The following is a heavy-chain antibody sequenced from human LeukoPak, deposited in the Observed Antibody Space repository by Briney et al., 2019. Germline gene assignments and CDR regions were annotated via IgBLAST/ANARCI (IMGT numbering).Heavy chain of an antibody. CDR2: ISAYNGNT. CDR1: GYTFTSYG. V-gene: IGHV1-18*01. Sequence: ASVKVSCKASGYTFTSYGISWVRQAPGQGLEWMGWISAYNGNTNYAQKLQGRVTMTTDTSTSTAYMELRSLRSDDTAVYYCASDLVVAARNPGHGYWGQGTLVTVSS. D-gene: IGHD2-15*01. J-gene: IGHJ4*02. CDR3: ASDLVVAARNPGHGY.